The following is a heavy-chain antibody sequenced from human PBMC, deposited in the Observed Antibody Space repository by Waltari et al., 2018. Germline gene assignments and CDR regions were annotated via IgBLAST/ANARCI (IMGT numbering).Heavy chain of an antibody. D-gene: IGHD2-8*02. CDR2: ISYDGSNK. CDR3: ARGPVMVVLNYYGMDV. J-gene: IGHJ6*02. Sequence: QVQLVESGGGVVQPGRSLRLSCVASGFTFSSYAMHWVRQAPGKGLEWVAVISYDGSNKYYADSVKGRFTISRDNSKNTLYLQMNSLRAEDTAVYYCARGPVMVVLNYYGMDVWGQGTTVIVSS. CDR1: GFTFSSYA. V-gene: IGHV3-30-3*01.